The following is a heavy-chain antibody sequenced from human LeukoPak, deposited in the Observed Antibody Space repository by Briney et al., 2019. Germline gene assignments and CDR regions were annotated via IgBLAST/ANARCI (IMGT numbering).Heavy chain of an antibody. CDR2: MNPYSGNT. V-gene: IGHV1-8*01. D-gene: IGHD6-19*01. Sequence: ASVKVSCKASGYTFSNYDINWVRQATGQGLEWMGWMNPYSGNTGYAQKFQGRVTMTRNTSISTAYMELSGLRSEDTAVYYCARGRTRKVAGLEGYWGQGTLVTVSS. J-gene: IGHJ4*02. CDR1: GYTFSNYD. CDR3: ARGRTRKVAGLEGY.